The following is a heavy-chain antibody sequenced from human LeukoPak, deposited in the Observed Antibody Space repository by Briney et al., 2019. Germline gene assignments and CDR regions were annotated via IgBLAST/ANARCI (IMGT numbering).Heavy chain of an antibody. CDR2: FDPEDGET. V-gene: IGHV1-24*01. Sequence: ASVKVSCKVSGYTLTELSMHWVRQAPGKGLEWMGGFDPEDGETIYAQKFEGRVTMTEDTSTDTAYMRLSSLRSEDTAVNYCATGAQLYDILSEDYFDYWGQGTLVTVSS. D-gene: IGHD3-9*01. CDR1: GYTLTELS. CDR3: ATGAQLYDILSEDYFDY. J-gene: IGHJ4*02.